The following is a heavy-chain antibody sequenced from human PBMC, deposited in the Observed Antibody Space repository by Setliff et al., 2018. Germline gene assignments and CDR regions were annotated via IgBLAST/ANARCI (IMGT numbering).Heavy chain of an antibody. CDR3: VRPGGTTVVARHFDY. V-gene: IGHV4-39*01. CDR1: DDSFTSSRYY. Sequence: SETLSLTCTVSDDSFTSSRYYWGWIRQAPGSGLEWIGSISYSGTPYYNASVESRVTISIDTSRNQFSLELRSVTVADTATYYCVRPGGTTVVARHFDYWAPESWSPSPQ. CDR2: ISYSGTP. D-gene: IGHD2-15*01. J-gene: IGHJ4*01.